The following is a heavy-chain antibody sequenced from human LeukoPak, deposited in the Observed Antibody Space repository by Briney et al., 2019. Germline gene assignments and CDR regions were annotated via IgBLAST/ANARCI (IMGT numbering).Heavy chain of an antibody. CDR1: GGTFSSYA. Sequence: SVKVSCKASGGTFSSYAISWVRQAPGQGLEWMGGIIPIFGTANYAQKFQGRVTITADESTSTAYMELSSLRPEDTAVYYCARVYDSSGYYPYFDYWGQGTLVTVSS. J-gene: IGHJ4*02. CDR2: IIPIFGTA. V-gene: IGHV1-69*13. D-gene: IGHD3-22*01. CDR3: ARVYDSSGYYPYFDY.